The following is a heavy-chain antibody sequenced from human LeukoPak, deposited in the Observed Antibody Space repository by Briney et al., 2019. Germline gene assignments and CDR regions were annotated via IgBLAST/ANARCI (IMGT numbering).Heavy chain of an antibody. CDR3: ARVASGPIDY. V-gene: IGHV1-8*01. J-gene: IGHJ4*02. D-gene: IGHD3-3*02. Sequence: SVKVSCKASGYTFTSYDINWVRQASAQGLEWMGWMNPNSGNTGYAQKFQGRDTMTRHTSIRTAYMELSSLRSGDTAVYYCARVASGPIDYWGQGTLVSGSS. CDR2: MNPNSGNT. CDR1: GYTFTSYD.